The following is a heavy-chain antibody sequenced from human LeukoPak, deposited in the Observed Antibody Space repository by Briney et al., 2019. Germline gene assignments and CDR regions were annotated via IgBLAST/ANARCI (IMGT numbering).Heavy chain of an antibody. CDR1: GFSLSTSGVG. J-gene: IGHJ4*02. Sequence: SGPTLVKPTQTLTLTCTFSGFSLSTSGVGVGWIRQPPGKALEWLALIYWNDDKRYSPSLKSRLTITKDTSKNQVVLTMTNMDPVDTATYYCAHETLYSSSWAGGNYFDYWGQGTLFTVSS. CDR2: IYWNDDK. V-gene: IGHV2-5*01. D-gene: IGHD6-13*01. CDR3: AHETLYSSSWAGGNYFDY.